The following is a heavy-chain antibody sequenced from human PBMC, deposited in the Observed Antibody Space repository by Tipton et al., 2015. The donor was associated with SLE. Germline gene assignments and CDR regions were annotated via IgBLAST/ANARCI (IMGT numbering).Heavy chain of an antibody. V-gene: IGHV3-73*01. Sequence: SLRLSCAASGFTFSDSAMHWVRQASGKGLEWVGRIRNEANSYATAYAASGKGRFTVSRDDSKNTAYLQMNSLQTEDTAVYYCTRLGFCSGGVCYFDYWGQGTLVTVSS. CDR1: GFTFSDSA. CDR2: IRNEANSYAT. J-gene: IGHJ4*02. D-gene: IGHD2-15*01. CDR3: TRLGFCSGGVCYFDY.